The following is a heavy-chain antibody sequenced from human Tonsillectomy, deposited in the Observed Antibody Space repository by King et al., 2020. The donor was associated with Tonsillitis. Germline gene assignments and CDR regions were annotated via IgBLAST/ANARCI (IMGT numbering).Heavy chain of an antibody. V-gene: IGHV3-33*08. J-gene: IGHJ6*03. Sequence: VQLVESGGGVVQPGRSLRLSGAASGFTFSSYGMHWVRQDPGKGLEWVEFIWYDGSNKYYAESGKGRLTISRDNSKTTLYLQMNSLRAEDTAVYHCVDYYMDVWGKGTTVTVSS. CDR1: GFTFSSYG. CDR3: VDYYMDV. CDR2: IWYDGSNK.